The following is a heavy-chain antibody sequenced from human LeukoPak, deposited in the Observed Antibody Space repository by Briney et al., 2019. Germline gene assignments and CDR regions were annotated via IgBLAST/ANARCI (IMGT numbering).Heavy chain of an antibody. V-gene: IGHV4-39*07. Sequence: SETLSLTCTVSGGSISSGSYYWSWIRQPPGKGLEWIGSIYYSGSTYYNPSLKSRVTISVDTSKNQFSLKLSSVTAADTAVYYCASEVYGSGEKDYFDYWGQGTLVTVSS. CDR2: IYYSGST. CDR3: ASEVYGSGEKDYFDY. CDR1: GGSISSGSYY. J-gene: IGHJ4*02. D-gene: IGHD3-10*01.